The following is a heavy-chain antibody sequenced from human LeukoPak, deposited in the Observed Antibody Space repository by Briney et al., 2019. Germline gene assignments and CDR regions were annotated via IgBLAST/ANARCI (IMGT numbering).Heavy chain of an antibody. CDR3: AKGSGSGWYGWFAP. Sequence: GGSLRLSCAASGFTFSSYAMSWVRQAPGKGLEWVSAISGSGGSTYYADSVKGRFTISRDNSKNTFYLQMNNLRAEDTAVYFCAKGSGSGWYGWFAPWGQGTLVTVSS. CDR2: ISGSGGST. J-gene: IGHJ5*02. D-gene: IGHD6-19*01. V-gene: IGHV3-23*01. CDR1: GFTFSSYA.